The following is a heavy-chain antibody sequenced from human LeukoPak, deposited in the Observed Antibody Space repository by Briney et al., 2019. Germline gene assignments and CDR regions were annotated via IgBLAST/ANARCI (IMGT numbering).Heavy chain of an antibody. CDR1: GGSISSSSYY. D-gene: IGHD6-13*01. CDR3: ARQVSSWHNWFDH. Sequence: SETLSLTCTVSGGSISSSSYYWGWIRQPPGKGLEWIGSIYYSGSTYYNPSLKSRVTISVDTSKNQFSLKLSSVTAADMAVYYCARQVSSWHNWFDHWGQGTLVTVSS. CDR2: IYYSGST. J-gene: IGHJ5*02. V-gene: IGHV4-39*01.